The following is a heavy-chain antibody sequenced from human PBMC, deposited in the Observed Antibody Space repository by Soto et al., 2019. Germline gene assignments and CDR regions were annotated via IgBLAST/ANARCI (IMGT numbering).Heavy chain of an antibody. CDR1: GGSISSSSYY. V-gene: IGHV4-39*01. CDR2: IYYSGST. Sequence: SETLSLTCTVSGGSISSSSYYWGWLRQRPGKGLEWIGSIYYSGSTYYNPSLKSRVTISVDTSKNQFSLKLSSVTAADTAVYYCAREQWLPLEWYFDYWGQGTLVTVSS. J-gene: IGHJ4*02. CDR3: AREQWLPLEWYFDY. D-gene: IGHD6-19*01.